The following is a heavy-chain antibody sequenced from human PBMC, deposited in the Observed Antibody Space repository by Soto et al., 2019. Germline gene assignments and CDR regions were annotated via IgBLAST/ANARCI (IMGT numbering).Heavy chain of an antibody. D-gene: IGHD3-9*01. J-gene: IGHJ3*02. CDR1: GFTFSSYS. V-gene: IGHV3-48*02. CDR2: ISSSSSTI. Sequence: GGSLRLSCAASGFTFSSYSMNWVRQAPGKGLEWVSYISSSSSTIYYADSVKGRFTISRDNAKNSLYLQMNSLRDEDTAVYYCARFLRYFDWLSGEDAFDIWGQGTMVTVSS. CDR3: ARFLRYFDWLSGEDAFDI.